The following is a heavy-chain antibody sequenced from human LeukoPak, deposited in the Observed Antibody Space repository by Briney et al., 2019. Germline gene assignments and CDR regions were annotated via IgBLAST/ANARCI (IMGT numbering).Heavy chain of an antibody. V-gene: IGHV3-7*01. CDR1: GFTFSSYW. CDR3: ARRGYYYYYYMDV. CDR2: IKQDGSEK. Sequence: GGSLRLSCAASGFTFSSYWMNWVRQAPGKGLEWVANIKQDGSEKYYVDPVKGRFTLSRDNAKNSLYLQMNSLRAEDTAVYYCARRGYYYYYYMDVWGKGTTVTVSS. D-gene: IGHD3-10*01. J-gene: IGHJ6*03.